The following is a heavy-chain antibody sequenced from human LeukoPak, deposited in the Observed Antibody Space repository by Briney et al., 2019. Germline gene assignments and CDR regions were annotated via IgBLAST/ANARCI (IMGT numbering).Heavy chain of an antibody. Sequence: PSETLSLTCTVSGDSISDYYWSWIRQPPGKGLEWIGYIYYSGSTNYIPSLKSRVTISVDTSKNQFSLKLSSVTAADTAVYYCARVLARGMAVAGDAFDIWGQGTMVTVSP. CDR2: IYYSGST. CDR3: ARVLARGMAVAGDAFDI. CDR1: GDSISDYY. V-gene: IGHV4-59*01. D-gene: IGHD6-19*01. J-gene: IGHJ3*02.